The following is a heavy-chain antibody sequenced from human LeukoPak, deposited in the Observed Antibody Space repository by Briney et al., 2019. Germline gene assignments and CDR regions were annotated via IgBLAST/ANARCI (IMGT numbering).Heavy chain of an antibody. Sequence: SETLSLTCTVSGGSISSYYWSWIRQPPGKGLEWIGYIYYSGSTNYNPSLKSRVTISVDTSKNQLSLKLRSVTAADTAVYYCARGGPDVEMATTIDYWGQGTLVAVSS. CDR3: ARGGPDVEMATTIDY. CDR1: GGSISSYY. CDR2: IYYSGST. V-gene: IGHV4-59*01. D-gene: IGHD5-24*01. J-gene: IGHJ4*02.